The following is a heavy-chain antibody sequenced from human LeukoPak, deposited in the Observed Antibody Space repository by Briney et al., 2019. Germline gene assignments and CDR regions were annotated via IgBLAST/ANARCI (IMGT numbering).Heavy chain of an antibody. CDR1: GFRFSDFY. J-gene: IGHJ5*02. CDR2: ISSSGDTI. CDR3: ARDASERCQDTICSGYNWFDT. V-gene: IGHV3-11*04. D-gene: IGHD2-15*01. Sequence: GGSLRLSCVASGFRFSDFYMSWIRQVPGKGPEWISYISSSGDTIYSADSVKGRFTISRDNAKNSLYLQMNSLGAEDTAFYYCARDASERCQDTICSGYNWFDTWGQGTLVTVSS.